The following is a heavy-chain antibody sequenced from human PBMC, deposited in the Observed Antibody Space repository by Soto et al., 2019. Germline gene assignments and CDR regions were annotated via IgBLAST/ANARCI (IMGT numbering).Heavy chain of an antibody. CDR3: AKDRHPDGLWPFDH. CDR1: GFTFSTYA. J-gene: IGHJ4*02. D-gene: IGHD2-8*01. CDR2: LFGSGRGI. Sequence: EMQLLESGGGLVWPGGSLRLYCAASGFTFSTYAMSWVRQAPGGGLEWVAGLFGSGRGISYADSVMGRFTISRDNSNNMLYLQMHSLRVEDTAVYYCAKDRHPDGLWPFDHWGQGTLVTVSS. V-gene: IGHV3-23*01.